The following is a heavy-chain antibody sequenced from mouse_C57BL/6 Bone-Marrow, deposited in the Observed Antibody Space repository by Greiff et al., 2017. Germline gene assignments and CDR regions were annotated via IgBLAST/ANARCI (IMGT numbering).Heavy chain of an antibody. V-gene: IGHV3-6*01. CDR2: ISYDGSN. Sequence: EVHLVESGPGLVKPSQSLSLTCSVTGYSITSGYYWNWIRQFPGNKLEWMGYISYDGSNNYNPSLKNRISITRDTSKNQFFLKLNSVTTEDTATYYCASGTYYYGSSPWFAYWGQGTLVTVSA. D-gene: IGHD1-1*01. CDR1: GYSITSGYY. CDR3: ASGTYYYGSSPWFAY. J-gene: IGHJ3*01.